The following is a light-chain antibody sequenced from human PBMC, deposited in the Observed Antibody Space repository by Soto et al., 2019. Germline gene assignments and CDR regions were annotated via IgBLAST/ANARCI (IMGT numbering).Light chain of an antibody. J-gene: IGLJ1*01. CDR2: EGS. CDR1: SSDVGSYNL. CDR3: CSYAGSSTYF. V-gene: IGLV2-23*01. Sequence: QSALTQPASVSGSPGQSITISCTGTSSDVGSYNLVSWYQQHPGKAPKLMIYEGSKRPSGVSNRFSGSKSGNTASLTISGLQAEDEAEYYCCSYAGSSTYFFGTGTKLTVL.